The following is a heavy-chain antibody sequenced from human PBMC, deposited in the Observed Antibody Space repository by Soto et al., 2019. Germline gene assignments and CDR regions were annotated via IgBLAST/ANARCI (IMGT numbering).Heavy chain of an antibody. CDR2: IDYSGRT. Sequence: QVQLQESGPGLVKVSETLSLTCTVSGGSINSYYWSWIRQPPGKGLEWVADIDYSGRTNYNPSLKSRLTISVDTSNNQLSRKVRSVTAADTAVYYCAREIRLVGVTGWFDPWGQGTLVTVSS. J-gene: IGHJ5*02. CDR3: AREIRLVGVTGWFDP. D-gene: IGHD1-26*01. V-gene: IGHV4-59*01. CDR1: GGSINSYY.